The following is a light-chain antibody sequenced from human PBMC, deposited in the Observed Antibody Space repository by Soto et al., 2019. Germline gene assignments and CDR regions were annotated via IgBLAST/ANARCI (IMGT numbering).Light chain of an antibody. CDR3: GTWESYLSVEV. CDR1: GSNIGSNS. Sequence: QSALTQPPSVSAAPGQSVTISCSGSGSNIGSNSVSWYQQVPGTAPKLLLYDNNKRPSGIPDRFFGSKSGTSATLGIAGLQTADEADYYCGTWESYLSVEVFGGGTQLTVL. V-gene: IGLV1-51*01. CDR2: DNN. J-gene: IGLJ3*02.